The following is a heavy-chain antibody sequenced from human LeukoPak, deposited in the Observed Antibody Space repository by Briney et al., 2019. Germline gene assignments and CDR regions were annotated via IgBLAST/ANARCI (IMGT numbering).Heavy chain of an antibody. J-gene: IGHJ4*02. V-gene: IGHV3-66*01. Sequence: GGSLRLSCAASGFTVRSNPMSWVRQAPGEGLEWVSLIYSGGNTYYANSVKGRFTTSRDNSENTLYLQMNSLRADDTAVYYCARVGDGYNENFWGQGTLVTVSS. D-gene: IGHD5-24*01. CDR2: IYSGGNT. CDR1: GFTVRSNP. CDR3: ARVGDGYNENF.